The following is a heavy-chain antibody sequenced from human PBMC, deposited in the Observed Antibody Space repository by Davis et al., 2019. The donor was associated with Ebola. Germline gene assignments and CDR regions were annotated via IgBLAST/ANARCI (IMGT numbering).Heavy chain of an antibody. J-gene: IGHJ4*02. Sequence: ASVKVSCKASGYTFTSYGISWVRQAPGQGLEWMGWINPNSGGTNYAQKFQGRVTMTRDTSTSTAYMELSSLRSEDTAVYYCASASGMATTSFDYWGQGTLVTVSS. V-gene: IGHV1-18*01. CDR1: GYTFTSYG. CDR3: ASASGMATTSFDY. D-gene: IGHD5-24*01. CDR2: INPNSGGT.